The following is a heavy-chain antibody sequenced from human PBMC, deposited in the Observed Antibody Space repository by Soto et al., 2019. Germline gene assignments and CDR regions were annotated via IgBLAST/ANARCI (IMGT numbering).Heavy chain of an antibody. D-gene: IGHD6-6*01. J-gene: IGHJ4*02. V-gene: IGHV4-31*03. CDR2: IYYSRST. CDR3: AGESTSSGPPSDY. Sequence: QVQLQESGPGLVKPSQTLSLTCTVSGGSINSGTYYWSWIRQHPGKGLEWIGYIYYSRSTYYNPSLKSRVTISVDTSKNQFSLKLSSVTAADTAVYYCAGESTSSGPPSDYWGQGTLVTVSS. CDR1: GGSINSGTYY.